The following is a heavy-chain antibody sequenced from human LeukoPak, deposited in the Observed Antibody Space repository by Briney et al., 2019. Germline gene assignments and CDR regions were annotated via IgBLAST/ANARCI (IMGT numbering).Heavy chain of an antibody. V-gene: IGHV4-4*07. CDR2: INRNGIT. CDR1: GGSISDPY. Sequence: SETLSLTCSVSGGSISDPYWGWIRQPAGSGLEWIGRINRNGITRYNPSLGSRVTMSVDPSKNQLSLTLRSVTAADTALYYCGKESMSVAGTVEVWGQGILVTVS. D-gene: IGHD6-19*01. J-gene: IGHJ4*02. CDR3: GKESMSVAGTVEV.